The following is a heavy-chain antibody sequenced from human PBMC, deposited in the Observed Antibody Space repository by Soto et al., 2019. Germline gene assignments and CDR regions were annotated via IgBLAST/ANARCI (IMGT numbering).Heavy chain of an antibody. CDR1: GYTFTSYG. V-gene: IGHV1-18*01. J-gene: IGHJ6*02. Sequence: ASVKVSCKASGYTFTSYGISWVRQAPGRGLEWMGWISAYNGNTNYAQKLQGRVTMTTDTSTSTAYMELRSLRSDDTAVYYCARDRELLWFGEPHGYYGMDVWGQGTTVTVSS. D-gene: IGHD3-10*01. CDR3: ARDRELLWFGEPHGYYGMDV. CDR2: ISAYNGNT.